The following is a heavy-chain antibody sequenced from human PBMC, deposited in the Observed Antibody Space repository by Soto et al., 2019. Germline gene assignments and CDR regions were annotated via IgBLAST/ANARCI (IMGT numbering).Heavy chain of an antibody. CDR3: AISPTRRHTSGWDYFDN. CDR2: INPNSGGT. D-gene: IGHD6-19*01. V-gene: IGHV1-2*02. CDR1: GYTITGYY. J-gene: IGHJ4*02. Sequence: APVKASSKASGYTITGYYMHSVRQAPGQGLEWMGWINPNSGGTNYAQKFQGRVTMTRDTSISTAYMELSRLRSDDTAVYYCAISPTRRHTSGWDYFDNCGQGILVSVSS.